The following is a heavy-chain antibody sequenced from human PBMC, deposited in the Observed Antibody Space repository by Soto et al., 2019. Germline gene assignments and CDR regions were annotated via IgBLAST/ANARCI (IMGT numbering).Heavy chain of an antibody. Sequence: EVQLVESGGGLVQPGRSLRLSCAASGFTFDDYAMHWVRQAPGKGLEWVSGISWNSDHIAYADSVKGRFTISRDNAKNTLFLQMNSLRPEDTALYYCARDLVLAARGYCDSWGQGTLVTVSS. CDR1: GFTFDDYA. J-gene: IGHJ4*02. CDR2: ISWNSDHI. V-gene: IGHV3-9*01. D-gene: IGHD3-3*02. CDR3: ARDLVLAARGYCDS.